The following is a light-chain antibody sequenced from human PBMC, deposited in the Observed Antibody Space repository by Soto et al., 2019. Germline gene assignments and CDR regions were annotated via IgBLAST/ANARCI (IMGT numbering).Light chain of an antibody. V-gene: IGKV3-15*01. CDR1: QSVSTN. Sequence: EIVMTQSQGTLSLSPGERTTLSCRASQSVSTNLAWYQQIPGQAPRLLIYGASTRATGIPARFSGSGSGTEFTLAISSLQSEDFAVYYCRHYNDWPQTFGLGTKV. CDR3: RHYNDWPQT. J-gene: IGKJ1*01. CDR2: GAS.